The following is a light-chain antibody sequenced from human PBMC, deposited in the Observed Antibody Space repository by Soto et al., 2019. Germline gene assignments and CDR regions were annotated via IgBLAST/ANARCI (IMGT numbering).Light chain of an antibody. CDR2: EVS. V-gene: IGLV2-14*01. J-gene: IGLJ2*01. CDR3: SSYRSSNPLV. Sequence: QSALTQPASVSGSPGQSITISCTGTSSDIGGYNFVSWYQQHPGKAPKLMIHEVSNRPSGVSNRFSGSKSGNTASLTISGLQAEDEADYYCSSYRSSNPLVFGGGTKLTVL. CDR1: SSDIGGYNF.